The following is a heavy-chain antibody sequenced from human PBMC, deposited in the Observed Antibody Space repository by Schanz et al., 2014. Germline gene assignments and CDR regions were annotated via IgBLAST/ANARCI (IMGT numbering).Heavy chain of an antibody. CDR1: GFSFSIFA. J-gene: IGHJ4*02. CDR2: ISGSGGDT. CDR3: AKHVRSLTGNDY. Sequence: VQLLESGGGLVQPGGSLRLSCAASGFSFSIFAMTWVRQAPGQGLEWVSTISGSGGDTYPADSVKGRFTISRDNSNNTLYLQVNSLRAEDTAVYYCAKHVRSLTGNDYWGQGTLVTVSS. D-gene: IGHD3-9*01. V-gene: IGHV3-23*01.